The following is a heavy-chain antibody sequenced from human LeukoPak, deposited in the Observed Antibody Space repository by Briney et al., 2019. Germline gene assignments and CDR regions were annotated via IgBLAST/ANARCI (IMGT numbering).Heavy chain of an antibody. D-gene: IGHD5-24*01. CDR3: ARAGRRDGYNSAFDY. CDR1: GFTFSSYS. Sequence: GGSLRLSCAASGFTFSSYSMNWVRQAPGKGLEWVSSISSSSSYIYYADSVKGRFTISRHNAKNSLYLQMNSLRAEDTAVYYCARAGRRDGYNSAFDYWGQGTLVTVSS. V-gene: IGHV3-21*01. J-gene: IGHJ4*02. CDR2: ISSSSSYI.